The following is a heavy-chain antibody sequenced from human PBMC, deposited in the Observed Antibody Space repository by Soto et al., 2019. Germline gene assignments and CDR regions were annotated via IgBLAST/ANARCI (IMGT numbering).Heavy chain of an antibody. CDR2: VNPILSMS. D-gene: IGHD3-10*01. Sequence: QVQLVQSGAEVKRPGSSVKVSCKASGDTFSFYSINWVRQAPGLGLEWMGRVNPILSMSNYAQRFQGRVTMTADKSTRPAYMELSGLRSEDTAMYYCATSYGSGYRAFDYWGQGALVTVSS. J-gene: IGHJ4*02. CDR1: GDTFSFYS. CDR3: ATSYGSGYRAFDY. V-gene: IGHV1-69*04.